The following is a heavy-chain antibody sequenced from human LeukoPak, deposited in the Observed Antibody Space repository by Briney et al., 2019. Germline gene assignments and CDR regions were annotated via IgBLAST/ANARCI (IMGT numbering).Heavy chain of an antibody. D-gene: IGHD3-16*01. CDR1: GSTFSSYA. V-gene: IGHV3-30-3*01. CDR2: ISYDGSNK. J-gene: IGHJ5*02. CDR3: AGGRFDP. Sequence: GGSLRLSCAASGSTFSSYAMHWVRQAPGKGLEWVAVISYDGSNKYYADSVKGRFTISRDNSKNTLYLQMNSLRAEDTAVYYCAGGRFDPWGQGTLVTVSS.